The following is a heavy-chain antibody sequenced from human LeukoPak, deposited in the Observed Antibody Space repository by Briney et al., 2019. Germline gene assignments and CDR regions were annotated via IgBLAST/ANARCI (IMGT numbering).Heavy chain of an antibody. D-gene: IGHD3-22*01. J-gene: IGHJ4*02. V-gene: IGHV1-2*02. CDR3: ARRYHYDTSAYYYGFNH. Sequence: GASVKVSCKVSGYTFTDYYMHWVRQAPGQGLEWMGRINPNGGGTNYAQKFQGRVTMARDTSFNTGYMELSSLRSDDTAVYYCARRYHYDTSAYYYGFNHWGQGTLVTVSS. CDR2: INPNGGGT. CDR1: GYTFTDYY.